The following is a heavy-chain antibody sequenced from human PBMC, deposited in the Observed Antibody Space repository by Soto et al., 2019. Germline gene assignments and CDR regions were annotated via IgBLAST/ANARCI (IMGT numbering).Heavy chain of an antibody. J-gene: IGHJ4*02. CDR3: ARDDAY. V-gene: IGHV3-21*01. CDR1: GFSFSYYS. CDR2: ISDSSRDI. Sequence: GGSLRLSCVASGFSFSYYSFNWVRQAPGKGLEWVSFISDSSRDIDYADSVRGRFTISRDDAKNSLYLQMNSLRAEDTAVYYCARDDAYWGQGTLVTVSS.